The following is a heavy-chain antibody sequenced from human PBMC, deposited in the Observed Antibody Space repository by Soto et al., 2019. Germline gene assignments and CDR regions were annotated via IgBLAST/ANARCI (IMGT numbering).Heavy chain of an antibody. V-gene: IGHV4-30-4*01. D-gene: IGHD3-3*01. J-gene: IGHJ6*02. CDR1: GGSISSGDYY. Sequence: SETLSLTCTVSGGSISSGDYYWSWIRQPPGKGLEWIGYIYYSGSTYYNPSLKSRVTISVDTSKNQFSLKLSSVTAADTAVYYCARAGITIFGVVIQYYYYYGMDVWGQGTTVT. CDR3: ARAGITIFGVVIQYYYYYGMDV. CDR2: IYYSGST.